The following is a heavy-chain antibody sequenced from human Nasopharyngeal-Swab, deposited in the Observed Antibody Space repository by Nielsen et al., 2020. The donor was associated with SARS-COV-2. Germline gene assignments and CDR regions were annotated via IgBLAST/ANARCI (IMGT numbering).Heavy chain of an antibody. CDR1: GDSISSGGYS. D-gene: IGHD5/OR15-5a*01. Sequence: SETLSLTCTVSGDSISSGGYSWGWIRQPPGKGLEWIGYSYYSDNSFYNPSLKSRVTISVDASKNQFFLRLSSVTAADTAVYYCARGPWSKILFDYWGQGALVTVSS. V-gene: IGHV4-30-4*07. CDR2: SYYSDNS. CDR3: ARGPWSKILFDY. J-gene: IGHJ4*02.